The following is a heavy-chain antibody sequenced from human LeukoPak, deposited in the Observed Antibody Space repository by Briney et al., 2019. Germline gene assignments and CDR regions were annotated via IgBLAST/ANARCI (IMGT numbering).Heavy chain of an antibody. Sequence: PGGSLRLSCAVSGFTFSNYAMSWVRQAPGKGLEWVSAISGSGGSTYYADSVKGRFTVSRDNSRNSLYLQMYSLRAEDTAVYYCAKNDKSIAAAGTRGFGDYWGQGTLVTVSS. CDR2: ISGSGGST. J-gene: IGHJ4*01. V-gene: IGHV3-23*01. CDR1: GFTFSNYA. CDR3: AKNDKSIAAAGTRGFGDY. D-gene: IGHD6-13*01.